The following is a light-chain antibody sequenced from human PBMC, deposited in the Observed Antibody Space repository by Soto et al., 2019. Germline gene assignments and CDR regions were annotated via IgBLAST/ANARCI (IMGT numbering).Light chain of an antibody. CDR3: QQYKSWWPIT. CDR1: QNIDNK. CDR2: NAV. V-gene: IGKV3-15*01. J-gene: IGKJ5*01. Sequence: EIVLPQSPATLSVSPGERATLSCRASQNIDNKLVWYQQKPGQAPSLLLSNAVTRAPGIPARFSGSGFGTEFTLTISSLQPEDFAIYYCQQYKSWWPITFGQGTRLEI.